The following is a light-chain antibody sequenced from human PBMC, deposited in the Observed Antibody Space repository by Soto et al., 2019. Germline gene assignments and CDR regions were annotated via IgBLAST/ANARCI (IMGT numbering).Light chain of an antibody. J-gene: IGKJ2*01. CDR2: LGS. Sequence: DIVMNQSPLSLPVTPGEPASISCRSSQSLLHSNGYNSLNWYLQKTGQSPQLMIYLGSNRAAGVPDRFSGSGLGTDYTLKISRVEAEDFGVYCCMQARQTPPTFGQGTRLEIK. V-gene: IGKV2-28*01. CDR3: MQARQTPPT. CDR1: QSLLHSNGYNS.